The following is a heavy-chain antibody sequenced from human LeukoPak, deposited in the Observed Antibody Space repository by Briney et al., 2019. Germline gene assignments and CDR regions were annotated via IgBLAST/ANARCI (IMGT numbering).Heavy chain of an antibody. V-gene: IGHV4-39*01. CDR3: ARSILPPTIWYYYYGMDV. CDR1: GGSISSSSYY. J-gene: IGHJ6*02. CDR2: IYYSGST. Sequence: SETLSLTCTVSGGSISSSSYYWGWIRQPPGKGLEWIGSIYYSGSTYYNPSLKSRVTISVDTSKNQFSLKLSSVTAADTAVYYCARSILPPTIWYYYYGMDVWGQGTTVTVSS. D-gene: IGHD3-9*01.